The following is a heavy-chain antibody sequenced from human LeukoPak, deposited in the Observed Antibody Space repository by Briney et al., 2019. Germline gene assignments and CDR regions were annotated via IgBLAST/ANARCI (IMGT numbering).Heavy chain of an antibody. CDR2: ISYSGST. V-gene: IGHV4-59*01. D-gene: IGHD3-16*02. CDR1: GGSISSYY. Sequence: SETLSLNCTVSGGSISSYYWSWIRQPPGKGLGWIGYISYSGSTNYNPSLKSRVTISVDTFKNQFSLKLNSVTAADTAVYYCARYIWGSYPTFEDYWGQGSLVTVSS. J-gene: IGHJ4*02. CDR3: ARYIWGSYPTFEDY.